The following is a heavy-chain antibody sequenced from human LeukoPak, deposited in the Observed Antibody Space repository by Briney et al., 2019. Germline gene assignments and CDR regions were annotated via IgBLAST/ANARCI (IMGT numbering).Heavy chain of an antibody. CDR3: ATLVTAVTTTQFDY. V-gene: IGHV3-30*09. CDR2: ISFDGSTR. Sequence: GGSLRLSCAASGLTFNTYTMHWVRQAPGRGLEWLAVISFDGSTRYYADSVRGRFAISRDNSKNTLFLQMNNLRAEDTALYYCATLVTAVTTTQFDYWGQGALVTVSS. D-gene: IGHD4-11*01. CDR1: GLTFNTYT. J-gene: IGHJ4*02.